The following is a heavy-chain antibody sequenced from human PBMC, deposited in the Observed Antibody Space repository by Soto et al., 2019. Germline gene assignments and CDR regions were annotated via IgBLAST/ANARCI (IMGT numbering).Heavy chain of an antibody. Sequence: SETLSLTCTVSGRSITSGDYYWSWIRLPPGKGLEWIGYIYYTGSTYYNPSLTSQFTMSVDTSKNQFSLNLSAVTAADAAVYFCATVIRDTAMVYFEYWGQGVQVTVCS. CDR2: IYYTGST. CDR1: GRSITSGDYY. CDR3: ATVIRDTAMVYFEY. V-gene: IGHV4-30-4*01. J-gene: IGHJ4*02. D-gene: IGHD5-18*01.